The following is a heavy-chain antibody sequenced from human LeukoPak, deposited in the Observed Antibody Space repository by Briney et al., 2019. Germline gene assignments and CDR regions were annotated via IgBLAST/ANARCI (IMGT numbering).Heavy chain of an antibody. CDR1: GFTFSSYA. V-gene: IGHV3-23*01. CDR2: ISGSGGST. Sequence: GGSLRLSCAAPGFTFSSYAMSWVRQAPGKGLEWVSAISGSGGSTYYADSVKGRFTISRDNSKNTLYLQMNSLRAEDTAVYYCAKLEYSSGWFNYYYYYGMDVWGQGTTVTVSS. D-gene: IGHD6-19*01. CDR3: AKLEYSSGWFNYYYYYGMDV. J-gene: IGHJ6*02.